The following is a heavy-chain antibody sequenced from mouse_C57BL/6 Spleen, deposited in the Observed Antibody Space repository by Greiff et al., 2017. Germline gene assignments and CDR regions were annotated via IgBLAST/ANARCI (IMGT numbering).Heavy chain of an antibody. CDR3: ARVSDYSNYVYYFDY. J-gene: IGHJ2*01. CDR2: IHPNSGST. Sequence: QVQLQQPGAELVKPGASVKLSCKASGYTFTSYWMHWVKQRPGQGLEWIGMIHPNSGSTNYNEKFKSKATLTVDNSSSTAYMQLSSLTSEDSAVYYCARVSDYSNYVYYFDYWGQGTTLTVSS. V-gene: IGHV1-64*01. CDR1: GYTFTSYW. D-gene: IGHD2-5*01.